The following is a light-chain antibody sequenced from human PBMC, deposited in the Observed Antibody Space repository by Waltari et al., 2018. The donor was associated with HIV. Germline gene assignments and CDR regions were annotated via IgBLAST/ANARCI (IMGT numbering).Light chain of an antibody. CDR3: CSYGGSSSFVV. J-gene: IGLJ3*02. CDR2: EVT. CDR1: SHDVGTYPL. V-gene: IGLV2-23*02. Sequence: QSALTQPASVSGSPGQSISISCPGTSHDVGTYPLVSWYRQHPGQAPTRLIYEVTKGPSGVSHPFSGPKSGNTASLTISGLQADDEADYFCCSYGGSSSFVVFGGGTTLTVL.